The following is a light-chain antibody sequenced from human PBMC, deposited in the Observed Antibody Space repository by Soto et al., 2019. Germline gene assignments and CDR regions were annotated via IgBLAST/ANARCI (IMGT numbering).Light chain of an antibody. J-gene: IGLJ1*01. CDR2: DVT. Sequence: QSALTQPHSVSGSPGQSVTISCTGTGSDVGGYDYVSWYQQHPGKAPKLMIYDVTKRPSGVPERFSASKSGNTASLTISGVQAEDESDYYCCSYATMYTRIFGTGTKLTVL. CDR3: CSYATMYTRI. V-gene: IGLV2-11*01. CDR1: GSDVGGYDY.